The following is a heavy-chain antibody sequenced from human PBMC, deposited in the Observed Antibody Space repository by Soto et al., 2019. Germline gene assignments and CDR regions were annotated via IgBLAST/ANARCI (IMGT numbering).Heavy chain of an antibody. J-gene: IGHJ4*02. CDR1: GGSISSSSYY. Sequence: QLQMQESGPGLVKTSETLSLTWTVSGGSISSSSYYWGWISQPPGKGLEWIGSIYYSGSTYYNPSLKSRVTISVHTSKNQFSLKLSSVTAADTAVYYCARIEEGELSIDYWGQGTLVTVSS. V-gene: IGHV4-39*01. CDR2: IYYSGST. D-gene: IGHD1-26*01. CDR3: ARIEEGELSIDY.